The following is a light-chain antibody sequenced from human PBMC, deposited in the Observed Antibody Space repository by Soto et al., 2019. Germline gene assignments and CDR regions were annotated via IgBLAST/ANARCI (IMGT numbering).Light chain of an antibody. CDR2: GAS. Sequence: EIVLTQSPGTLSLSPGERATISCRASQIVTNRYLAWYRQKPGQAPRLLIFGASIMDTGIPDRFSGSGSGTAFTLTINRLQPGALSVYYFHQSGSTAGTFVQGIKVEI. V-gene: IGKV3-20*01. CDR3: HQSGSTAGT. CDR1: QIVTNRY. J-gene: IGKJ1*01.